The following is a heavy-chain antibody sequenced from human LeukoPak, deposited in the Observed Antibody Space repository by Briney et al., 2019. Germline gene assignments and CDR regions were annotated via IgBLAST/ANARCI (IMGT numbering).Heavy chain of an antibody. Sequence: SETLSLTCAVYGGSFSGYYWSWIRQPPGKGLEWIGEINHSGSTNYNPSLKSRVTISVDTSKNQFSLKLSSVTAADTAVYYCARGGLRWTHDYWGQGTLVTVSS. J-gene: IGHJ4*02. V-gene: IGHV4-34*01. CDR3: ARGGLRWTHDY. CDR1: GGSFSGYY. D-gene: IGHD4-23*01. CDR2: INHSGST.